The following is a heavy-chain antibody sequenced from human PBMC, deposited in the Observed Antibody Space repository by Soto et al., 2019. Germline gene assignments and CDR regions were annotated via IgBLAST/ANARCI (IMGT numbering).Heavy chain of an antibody. CDR2: INAGNGNT. V-gene: IGHV1-3*01. Sequence: QVQLVQSGAEVKKPGASVKVSCKASGYTFTSYAMHWVRQAPGQRLEWMGWINAGNGNTKYSQKFQGRVTITRDTSASTAYMELSSLRSEDTAVYYCARGSVYSGLFYIWGQGTMVTVSS. D-gene: IGHD1-26*01. CDR3: ARGSVYSGLFYI. J-gene: IGHJ3*02. CDR1: GYTFTSYA.